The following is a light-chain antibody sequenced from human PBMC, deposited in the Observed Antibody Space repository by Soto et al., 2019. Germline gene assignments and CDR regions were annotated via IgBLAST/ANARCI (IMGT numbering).Light chain of an antibody. CDR3: QQTYSTPGWT. V-gene: IGKV1-39*01. CDR2: AAS. CDR1: QSISSY. J-gene: IGKJ1*01. Sequence: DIQMTQSPSSLSASVGDRVTITCRASQSISSYLNWYQQKPGKAPKLLIYAASNLQSGVPSRFSGSGSGKDFTFTISSLQPEDFATYYCQQTYSTPGWTFGQETKGDIK.